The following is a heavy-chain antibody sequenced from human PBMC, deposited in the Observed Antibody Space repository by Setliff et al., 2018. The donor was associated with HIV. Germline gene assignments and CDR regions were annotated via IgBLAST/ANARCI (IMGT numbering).Heavy chain of an antibody. Sequence: ASVKVSCKTSGYAFSDYSIHWVRQAPGQGLEWMGWISTFDRSINYDDKFEGRITMTTYTSTSTAYMELRGLISDDTAVYFCARAPRIFPEFNNPHPHFDHWGQGTLVTVSS. CDR2: ISTFDRSI. J-gene: IGHJ4*02. CDR1: GYAFSDYS. D-gene: IGHD3-3*01. V-gene: IGHV1-18*01. CDR3: ARAPRIFPEFNNPHPHFDH.